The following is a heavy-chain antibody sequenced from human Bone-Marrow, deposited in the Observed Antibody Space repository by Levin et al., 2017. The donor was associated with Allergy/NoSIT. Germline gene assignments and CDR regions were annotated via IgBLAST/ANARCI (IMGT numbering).Heavy chain of an antibody. V-gene: IGHV3-23*01. CDR1: GFTFSSYA. J-gene: IGHJ5*02. CDR3: AKLSSYSSPPPVS. Sequence: RGESLKISCAASGFTFSSYAMNWVRQAPGKGLEWVSTITGTGSSTYYADSVKGRFTISRDNSKNTLYLQMNSLRAEDTALYYCAKLSSYSSPPPVSWGQGPLVTVSS. CDR2: ITGTGSST. D-gene: IGHD6-13*01.